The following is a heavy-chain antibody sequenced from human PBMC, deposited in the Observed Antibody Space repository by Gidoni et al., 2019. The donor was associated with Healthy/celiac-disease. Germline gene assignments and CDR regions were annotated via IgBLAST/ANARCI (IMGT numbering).Heavy chain of an antibody. V-gene: IGHV3-21*01. Sequence: EVQLVESGRGLVNPVGSLRLSSDAPAFTFSSYSMNWVRQASGKGLEWVSCISSSSSYIYDADSVKGRFTISRDNAKNSLYLQMNSLRAEDTAVYYCARVPDTGGGYWGQGTLVTVSS. CDR3: ARVPDTGGGY. CDR2: ISSSSSYI. CDR1: AFTFSSYS. D-gene: IGHD1-1*01. J-gene: IGHJ4*02.